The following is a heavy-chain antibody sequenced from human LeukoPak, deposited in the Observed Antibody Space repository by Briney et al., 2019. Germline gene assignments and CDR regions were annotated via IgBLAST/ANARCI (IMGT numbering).Heavy chain of an antibody. CDR3: ARAPPYYDILTGYPYYYYYGMDV. CDR1: GGSISSYY. CDR2: IYYSGST. D-gene: IGHD3-9*01. Sequence: SETLSLTCTVSGGSISSYYWSWIRQPPGKGLEWIGYIYYSGSTNYNPSLKSRVTISVDTSKNQFSLKLSSVTAADTAVYYCARAPPYYDILTGYPYYYYYGMDVWGQGTTVTVSS. V-gene: IGHV4-59*01. J-gene: IGHJ6*02.